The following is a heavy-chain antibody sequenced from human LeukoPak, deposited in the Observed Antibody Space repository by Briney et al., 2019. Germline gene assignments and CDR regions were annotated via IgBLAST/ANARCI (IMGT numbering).Heavy chain of an antibody. CDR1: GYTFTSYG. V-gene: IGHV1-18*01. D-gene: IGHD6-19*01. J-gene: IGHJ4*02. Sequence: ASVKVSCKASGYTFTSYGFSWVRQAPGQGLEWMGWISTYNDNTHYAQKFQGRVTMTTDTSTNTAYMELRSLRSNATAVYYCAREMAVAGSGVIDSWGQGTLVTVSS. CDR3: AREMAVAGSGVIDS. CDR2: ISTYNDNT.